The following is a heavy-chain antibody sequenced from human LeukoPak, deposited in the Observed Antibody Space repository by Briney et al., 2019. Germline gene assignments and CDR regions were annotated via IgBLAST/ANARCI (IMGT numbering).Heavy chain of an antibody. CDR1: GFTFSNYA. CDR2: ISARGGST. Sequence: GGSLRLSCAASGFTFSNYAMSWVRQAPGKGLEWVSSISARGGSTYYADSVKGRFTISRDNSKTTLYLQMNSLRAEDTAVYYCAKEIYGDSTGGRFQHWGQGTLVTVSS. D-gene: IGHD4-17*01. V-gene: IGHV3-23*01. CDR3: AKEIYGDSTGGRFQH. J-gene: IGHJ1*01.